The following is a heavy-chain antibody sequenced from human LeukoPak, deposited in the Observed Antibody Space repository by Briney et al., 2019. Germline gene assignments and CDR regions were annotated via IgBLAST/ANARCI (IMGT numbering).Heavy chain of an antibody. Sequence: GGSLRLSCAASGFTFSSYDMHWVRQATGKGLEWVSAIGTAGDTYYPGSVKGRFTISRENAKNSLYLQMNSLRAGDTAVYYCARGSNGGNLDPWGQGTLVTVSS. V-gene: IGHV3-13*04. CDR1: GFTFSSYD. J-gene: IGHJ5*02. CDR2: IGTAGDT. D-gene: IGHD2-8*01. CDR3: ARGSNGGNLDP.